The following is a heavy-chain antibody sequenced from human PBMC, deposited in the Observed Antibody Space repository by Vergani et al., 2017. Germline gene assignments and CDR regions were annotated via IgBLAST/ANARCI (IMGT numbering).Heavy chain of an antibody. Sequence: QVQLVQSGAEVKKPGSSVKVSCKSSGGTFSNHVLAWVRQAPGQGLEWMGGILPLFGTPTYAQRFQGRVTITADESTTTAYMELTSLTSEDSAIYYCASRPRELLPSYYYGMDVWGQGTTVTVSS. CDR1: GGTFSNHV. CDR2: ILPLFGTP. V-gene: IGHV1-69*01. CDR3: ASRPRELLPSYYYGMDV. D-gene: IGHD1-26*01. J-gene: IGHJ6*02.